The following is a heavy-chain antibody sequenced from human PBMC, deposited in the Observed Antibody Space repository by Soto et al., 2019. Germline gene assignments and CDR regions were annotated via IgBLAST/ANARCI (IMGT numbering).Heavy chain of an antibody. CDR3: ARANWNQIDY. D-gene: IGHD1-20*01. CDR2: IYTAGISK. Sequence: EVQLVESGGGLVQPGGSLRLSCAASGFTFSSYWMHWVRQAPGKGLVWVSRIYTAGISKTYADSVKGRFTISRDNAENTLYLQMNSLRAEDTAVYYCARANWNQIDYWGQGTLVTVSS. V-gene: IGHV3-74*03. J-gene: IGHJ4*02. CDR1: GFTFSSYW.